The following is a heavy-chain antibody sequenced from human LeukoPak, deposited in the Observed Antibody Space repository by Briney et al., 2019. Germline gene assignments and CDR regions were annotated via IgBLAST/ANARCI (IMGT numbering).Heavy chain of an antibody. J-gene: IGHJ3*02. V-gene: IGHV4-39*06. CDR1: GGSISSSSYY. Sequence: SETLSLTCTVSGGSISSSSYYWGWIRQPPGKGLERIGSIYYSGSTYYNPSLKSRVTMSVDTSKNQFPLKLTSVTAADTAVYCCARSSSSWYGAFDIWGQGTMVTVSS. D-gene: IGHD6-13*01. CDR2: IYYSGST. CDR3: ARSSSSWYGAFDI.